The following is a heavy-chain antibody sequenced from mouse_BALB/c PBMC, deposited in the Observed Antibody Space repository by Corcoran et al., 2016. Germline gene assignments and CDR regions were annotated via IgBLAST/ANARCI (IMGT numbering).Heavy chain of an antibody. CDR2: ISYDGSN. Sequence: EGQLQEGGPGRVKPAQSLSLTCSVTGYSITSGYYWNWIRQFPGDKLEWMGYISYDGSNNYNPSLKNRISITRDTSKNQFFLKLNSVTTEDTATYYCATLLRPFDYWGQGTTLTVSS. V-gene: IGHV3-6*02. D-gene: IGHD1-2*01. CDR3: ATLLRPFDY. CDR1: GYSITSGYY. J-gene: IGHJ2*01.